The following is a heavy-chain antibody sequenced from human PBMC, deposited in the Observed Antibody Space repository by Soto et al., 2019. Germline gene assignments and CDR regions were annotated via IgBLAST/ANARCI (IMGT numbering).Heavy chain of an antibody. V-gene: IGHV3-23*01. J-gene: IGHJ4*02. Sequence: EVQLLESGGGSVQPGGSLRLSCEASGFIFRNYAMSWVRQAPGKGLEWVSSISGSGVGTYYADSVQGQFTISRDNSTNTLFLQLSSLRAEDTALYYCAKDVDTVGLSDGSGYFDLWGQGALVTFSS. CDR1: GFIFRNYA. D-gene: IGHD3-22*01. CDR3: AKDVDTVGLSDGSGYFDL. CDR2: ISGSGVGT.